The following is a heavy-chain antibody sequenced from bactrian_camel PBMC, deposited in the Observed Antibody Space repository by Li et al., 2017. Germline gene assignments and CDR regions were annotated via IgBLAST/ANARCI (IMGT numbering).Heavy chain of an antibody. V-gene: IGHV3S1*01. D-gene: IGHD6*01. Sequence: VQLVESGGGSVQAGESLTLSCSGTGYTSKNYWLAWFRQTPGKEREGVAHTDGTGTICVKDSVKDRFAISRDSAKNTVYLQMNNLQPEDTATYYCAEGRGSRGEHCYSLNYWGQGTQVT. J-gene: IGHJ4*01. CDR1: GYTSKNYW. CDR3: AEGRGSRGEHCYSLNY. CDR2: TDGTGTI.